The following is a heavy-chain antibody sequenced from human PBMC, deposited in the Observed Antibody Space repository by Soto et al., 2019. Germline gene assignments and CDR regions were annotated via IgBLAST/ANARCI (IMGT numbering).Heavy chain of an antibody. CDR2: ISGSGGST. D-gene: IGHD3-22*01. Sequence: AGSLRLSCAASGFTFSSYAMSWVRQAPGKGLEWVSAISGSGGSTYYADSVKGRFTISRDNSKNTLYLQMNSLRAEDTAVYYCAKDKGHYYDSSGYSPFVWFDPWGQGTLVTVSS. CDR1: GFTFSSYA. J-gene: IGHJ5*02. V-gene: IGHV3-23*01. CDR3: AKDKGHYYDSSGYSPFVWFDP.